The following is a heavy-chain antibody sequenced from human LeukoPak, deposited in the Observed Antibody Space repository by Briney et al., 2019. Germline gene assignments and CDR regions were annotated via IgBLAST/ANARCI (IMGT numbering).Heavy chain of an antibody. CDR2: INTNGGST. J-gene: IGHJ4*02. CDR3: AKDFEGSRSYHCPFDY. CDR1: GGSISSYY. Sequence: ETLSLTCTVSGGSISSYYWSWVRQAPGKGLEWVAAINTNGGSTYYADSVKGRFTISRDNSKNTLFLQMNSLRAEDTALYFCAKDFEGSRSYHCPFDYWGQETLVTVSS. D-gene: IGHD3-10*01. V-gene: IGHV3-23*01.